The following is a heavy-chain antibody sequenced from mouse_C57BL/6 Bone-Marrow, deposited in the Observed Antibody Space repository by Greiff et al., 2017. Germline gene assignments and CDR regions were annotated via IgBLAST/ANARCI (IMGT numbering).Heavy chain of an antibody. CDR2: INPNNGGT. Sequence: EVHLVESGPELVKPGASVKIPCKASGYTFTDYNMDWVKQSHGKSLEWIGDINPNNGGTIYNQKFKGKATLTVDKSSSTAYMELRSLTSEDTAVYYCARRSAGGYYGVFDVWGTGTTVTVSS. CDR1: GYTFTDYN. J-gene: IGHJ1*03. D-gene: IGHD1-1*01. V-gene: IGHV1-18*01. CDR3: ARRSAGGYYGVFDV.